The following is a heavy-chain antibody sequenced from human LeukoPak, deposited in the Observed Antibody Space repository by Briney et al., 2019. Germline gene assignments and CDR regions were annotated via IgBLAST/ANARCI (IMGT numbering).Heavy chain of an antibody. CDR3: AKGEPSKTWFGELSWAFDY. CDR1: GFTFSSYG. D-gene: IGHD3-10*01. CDR2: ISGSGGST. J-gene: IGHJ4*02. Sequence: PGGSLRLSCAASGFTFSSYGMSWVRQAPGKGLEWVSAISGSGGSTYYADSVKGRFTISRDNSKNTLYLQMNSLGAEDTAVYYCAKGEPSKTWFGELSWAFDYWGQGTLVTVSS. V-gene: IGHV3-23*01.